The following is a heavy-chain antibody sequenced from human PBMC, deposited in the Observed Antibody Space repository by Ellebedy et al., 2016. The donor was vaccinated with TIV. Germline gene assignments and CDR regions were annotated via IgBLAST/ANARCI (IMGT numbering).Heavy chain of an antibody. J-gene: IGHJ6*02. CDR3: ARDLWGSVSYGMDV. CDR1: GFTFSSYG. D-gene: IGHD2-8*02. CDR2: IWYDGSNK. V-gene: IGHV3-33*01. Sequence: GGSLRLXXAASGFTFSSYGMHWVRQAPGKGLEWVAVIWYDGSNKYYADSVKGRFTISRDNSKNTLYLQMNSLRAEDTAVYYCARDLWGSVSYGMDVWGQGTTVTVSS.